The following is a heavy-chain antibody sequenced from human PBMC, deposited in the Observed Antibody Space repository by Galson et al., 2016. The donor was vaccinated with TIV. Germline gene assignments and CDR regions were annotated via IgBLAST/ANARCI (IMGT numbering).Heavy chain of an antibody. Sequence: TLSLTCSVSGGSVNRGTYFWTWIRQPAGKQLKWIGRVYTAGTPDYSPSLKSRVAISLDQSKNQFSLTLRSVTAADPAVYFCARSWLRRAPDSWGLGTQVIVSS. J-gene: IGHJ5*01. D-gene: IGHD5-12*01. CDR2: VYTAGTP. V-gene: IGHV4-61*02. CDR3: ARSWLRRAPDS. CDR1: GGSVNRGTYF.